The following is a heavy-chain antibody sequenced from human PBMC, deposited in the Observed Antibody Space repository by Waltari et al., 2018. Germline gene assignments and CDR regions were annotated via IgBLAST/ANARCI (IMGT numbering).Heavy chain of an antibody. CDR3: ARHSRQQLVSG. V-gene: IGHV4-39*01. Sequence: QLQLQESGPGLVKPSETLSLTCTVSGGSISSSSYYWGWIRQPPGKGLEGIGSIYYSGSTYYTPSLKSRVTISVDTSKNQFSLKLSSVTAADTAVYYCARHSRQQLVSGWGQGTLVTVSS. CDR2: IYYSGST. D-gene: IGHD6-13*01. J-gene: IGHJ4*02. CDR1: GGSISSSSYY.